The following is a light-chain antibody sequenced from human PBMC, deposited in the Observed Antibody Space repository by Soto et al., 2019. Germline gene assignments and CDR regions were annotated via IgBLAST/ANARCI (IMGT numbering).Light chain of an antibody. Sequence: DIQMTQSPSSLSASVGDRVTITCRASQDIRNDLVWYHQKPGKAPKCLIYAASSLQSGVPSRFSGSGSGTEFTLTISSLKPEDFTTFYCLQHTSYPWTFGQGTKVEIK. V-gene: IGKV1-17*01. CDR2: AAS. CDR1: QDIRND. CDR3: LQHTSYPWT. J-gene: IGKJ1*01.